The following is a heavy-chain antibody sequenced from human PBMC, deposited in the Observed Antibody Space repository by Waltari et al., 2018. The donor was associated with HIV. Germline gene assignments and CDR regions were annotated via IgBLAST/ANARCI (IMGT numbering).Heavy chain of an antibody. V-gene: IGHV1-69*04. D-gene: IGHD3-9*01. J-gene: IGHJ3*02. Sequence: QVQLVQSGAEVKKPGSSVKVSCKASGGTFSSYAISWVRQAPGQGLEWMGRIIPILGIANYAQKFQGRVTITADKSTSTAYMELSSLRSEDTAVYYCARGPYYDILTGYYEGHAFDIWGQGTMVTVSS. CDR2: IIPILGIA. CDR1: GGTFSSYA. CDR3: ARGPYYDILTGYYEGHAFDI.